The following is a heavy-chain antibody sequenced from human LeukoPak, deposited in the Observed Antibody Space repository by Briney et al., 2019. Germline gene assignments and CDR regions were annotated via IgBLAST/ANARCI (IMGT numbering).Heavy chain of an antibody. V-gene: IGHV4-39*06. D-gene: IGHD2-15*01. CDR3: ARVRCSGGSCPYYYYYYYMDV. CDR1: GGSISSSSYY. Sequence: SETLSLTCTVSGGSISSSSYYWAWIRLPPGKGLEWIGSIHYSGSTYYNPSLQSRVTISIDTSKNQFPLKLRFVTAADTAVYYCARVRCSGGSCPYYYYYYYMDVWGKGTTVTVSS. J-gene: IGHJ6*03. CDR2: IHYSGST.